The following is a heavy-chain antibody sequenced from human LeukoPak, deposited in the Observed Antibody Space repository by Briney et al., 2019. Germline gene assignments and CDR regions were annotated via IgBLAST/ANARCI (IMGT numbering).Heavy chain of an antibody. CDR3: ATLGGNWNYYYFDY. V-gene: IGHV3-23*01. D-gene: IGHD1-7*01. Sequence: GGSLRLSCAASGFTFSSYAMSWVRQVPGKGLEWVSVISGSGGSTYYADSVKGRFTISRDNSKNTLYLQMNSLRAEDTAVYYCATLGGNWNYYYFDYWGQGTLVTVSS. CDR2: ISGSGGST. CDR1: GFTFSSYA. J-gene: IGHJ4*02.